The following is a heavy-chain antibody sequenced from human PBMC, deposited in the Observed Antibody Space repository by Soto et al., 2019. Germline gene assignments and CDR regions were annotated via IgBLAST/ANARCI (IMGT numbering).Heavy chain of an antibody. CDR3: ATSTYCSSSTCYQWYGMDV. D-gene: IGHD2-2*01. V-gene: IGHV1-3*05. CDR1: GYPFSNYA. Sequence: QVQLVQSGAEEKKPGASVKVSCKASGYPFSNYAMHWVRQAPGQGLEWMGWINAGNGNSKYSQKFQGRVTITRETSANTAYMELDSLRSEDTAVYYCATSTYCSSSTCYQWYGMDVWGQGTTVTVSS. J-gene: IGHJ6*02. CDR2: INAGNGNS.